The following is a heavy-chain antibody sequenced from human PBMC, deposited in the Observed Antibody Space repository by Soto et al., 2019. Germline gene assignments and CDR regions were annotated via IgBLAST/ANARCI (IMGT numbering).Heavy chain of an antibody. CDR2: IIPVFGTP. CDR3: ASPWGTSDDAFTI. Sequence: QVQLVQSGAEVKKPGSSVKVSCKASGGTFSDYGISWVRQAPGQGLEWMGGIIPVFGTPNYAQRFQGRVTISADESTGTVYMQLSSLRSDDTAVFYCASPWGTSDDAFTIWGQGTLVTVSS. V-gene: IGHV1-69*01. J-gene: IGHJ3*02. CDR1: GGTFSDYG. D-gene: IGHD3-16*01.